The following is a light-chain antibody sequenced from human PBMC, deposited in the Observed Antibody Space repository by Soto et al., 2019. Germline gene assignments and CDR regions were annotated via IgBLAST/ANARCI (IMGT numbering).Light chain of an antibody. CDR1: SSDIGIYKY. Sequence: QSSLTQPASVSGSPGQSIAISCTGSSSDIGIYKYVSWYQQHPGKVPKLIIYEVTNRPSGVSNRFSGSKSGNTASLTISGLQAEDEADYYCSSYTTSSTRVFGPGTKVIV. CDR2: EVT. V-gene: IGLV2-14*01. J-gene: IGLJ1*01. CDR3: SSYTTSSTRV.